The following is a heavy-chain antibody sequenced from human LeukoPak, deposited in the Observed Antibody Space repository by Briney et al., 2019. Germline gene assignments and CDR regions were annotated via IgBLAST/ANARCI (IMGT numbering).Heavy chain of an antibody. CDR2: IKQDGREK. J-gene: IGHJ4*02. V-gene: IGHV3-7*01. Sequence: GGSLRLSCAASGFTFSSYWMSWVRQAPGKGLEWVANIKQDGREKYYVDSVKGRFTISRDNAKNSLYLKMNSLRAEDTAVYYCARSGCGDGYNYTFDYWGEGTLVTVYS. D-gene: IGHD5-24*01. CDR1: GFTFSSYW. CDR3: ARSGCGDGYNYTFDY.